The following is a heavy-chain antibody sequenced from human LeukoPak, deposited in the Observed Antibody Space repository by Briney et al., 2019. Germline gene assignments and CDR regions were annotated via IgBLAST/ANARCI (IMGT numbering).Heavy chain of an antibody. CDR1: GFTFSSYW. CDR3: ARTYLVGWYFDL. D-gene: IGHD3-16*01. CDR2: INSDGSST. V-gene: IGHV3-74*01. J-gene: IGHJ2*01. Sequence: GGSLRLSCAASGFTFSSYWMHWVRQAPGKGLVWVSRINSDGSSTNYADSVKGRFTISRDNAKNTVYLQMNSLRAEDTAVYYCARTYLVGWYFDLWGRGTLVTVSS.